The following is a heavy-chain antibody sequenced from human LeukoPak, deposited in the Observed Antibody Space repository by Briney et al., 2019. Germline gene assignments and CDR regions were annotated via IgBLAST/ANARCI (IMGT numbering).Heavy chain of an antibody. CDR1: GYTFTSYA. CDR2: INTNTGNP. J-gene: IGHJ1*01. D-gene: IGHD3-22*01. CDR3: ASGTSNYYDSSGYYSLQH. Sequence: GSSVTVSCTASGYTFTSYAMNWVRQAPGQGLEWMGWINTNTGNPTYAQGFTGRFVFSLDTSVSTAYLQISSLKAEDTAVYYCASGTSNYYDSSGYYSLQHWGQGTLVTVSS. V-gene: IGHV7-4-1*02.